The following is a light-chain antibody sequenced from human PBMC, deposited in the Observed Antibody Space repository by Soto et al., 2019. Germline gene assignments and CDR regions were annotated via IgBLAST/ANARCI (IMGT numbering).Light chain of an antibody. Sequence: QSALTQPASVSGSPGQSITISCTGTSSDVGGYNYVSWYQQHPGIAPKLLIYGVTNRPSGVSPRFSGSKSGNTASLTISGLQAEDEADYHCSSYTSARTLIYLFGTGTKLTVL. J-gene: IGLJ1*01. CDR1: SSDVGGYNY. CDR3: SSYTSARTLIYL. CDR2: GVT. V-gene: IGLV2-14*01.